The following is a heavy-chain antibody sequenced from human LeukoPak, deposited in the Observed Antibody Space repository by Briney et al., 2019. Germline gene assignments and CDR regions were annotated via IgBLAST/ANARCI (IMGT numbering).Heavy chain of an antibody. J-gene: IGHJ4*02. D-gene: IGHD3-16*01. V-gene: IGHV4-59*05. CDR3: VRGSTLRHYQY. CDR1: GFTFSSYSMN. CDR2: TYYSGST. Sequence: GSLRLSCAASGFTFSSYSMNWVRQAPGKGLEWIGSTYYSGSTYYNPSLKSRVTVSVDTSKNQFSLNLSSVTAADTAVYYCVRGSTLRHYQYWGQGTLVTVSS.